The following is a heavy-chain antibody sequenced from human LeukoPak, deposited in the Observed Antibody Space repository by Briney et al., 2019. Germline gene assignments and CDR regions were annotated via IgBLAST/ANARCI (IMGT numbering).Heavy chain of an antibody. J-gene: IGHJ4*02. V-gene: IGHV1-69*13. D-gene: IGHD4-23*01. Sequence: GASVKVSCKASGGTFSSYALNWVRQAPGQGLEWMGTIIPMSSITNYAQKLQGTVTITADESTGTAYMELSSLRSEDTAVYYCVRDETAGGVLEYWGQGTLVTVSS. CDR3: VRDETAGGVLEY. CDR2: IIPMSSIT. CDR1: GGTFSSYA.